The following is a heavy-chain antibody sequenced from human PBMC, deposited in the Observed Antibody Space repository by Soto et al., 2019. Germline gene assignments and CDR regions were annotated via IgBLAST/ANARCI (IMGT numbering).Heavy chain of an antibody. CDR3: AKGAGGTANGMGV. J-gene: IGHJ6*02. Sequence: DVQVVESGGGLVQPGRSLRLSCAASGFSFDDYAMHWVRQAPGKGLGWVSGISWNSGTIGYAASVKGRFTISRDNAKNSLLLQLNSLNAEDPALYYCAKGAGGTANGMGVWGQGTTVTVSS. D-gene: IGHD2-21*02. CDR1: GFSFDDYA. CDR2: ISWNSGTI. V-gene: IGHV3-9*01.